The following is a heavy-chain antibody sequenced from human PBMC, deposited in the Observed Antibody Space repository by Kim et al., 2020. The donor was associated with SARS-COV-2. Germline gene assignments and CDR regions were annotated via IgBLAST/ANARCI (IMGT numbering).Heavy chain of an antibody. D-gene: IGHD6-19*01. Sequence: GGSLRLSCAASGLTLRSYWMHWVRQAPGKGLEWVSRINSERSITSYADSVKGRFTISRDNAKNTLYLQMSSLRADDTAVYYCAGRQYSGGYYYFDYWGQG. CDR3: AGRQYSGGYYYFDY. V-gene: IGHV3-74*01. CDR2: INSERSIT. CDR1: GLTLRSYW. J-gene: IGHJ4*02.